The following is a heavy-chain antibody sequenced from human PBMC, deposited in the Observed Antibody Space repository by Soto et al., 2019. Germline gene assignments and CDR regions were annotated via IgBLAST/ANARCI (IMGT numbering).Heavy chain of an antibody. Sequence: SETLSLTCTASGCSIIRSDNYWCWIRQPQGKGLEWIGTIFYTGNADYSPSLRSRVSISIDTSKNNFSLKLTAVTAADTAVYYCACLFFRRATPRMAFYSWGQGALVTVSS. CDR2: IFYTGNA. V-gene: IGHV4-39*02. CDR3: ACLFFRRATPRMAFYS. D-gene: IGHD2-8*01. CDR1: GCSIIRSDNY. J-gene: IGHJ4*02.